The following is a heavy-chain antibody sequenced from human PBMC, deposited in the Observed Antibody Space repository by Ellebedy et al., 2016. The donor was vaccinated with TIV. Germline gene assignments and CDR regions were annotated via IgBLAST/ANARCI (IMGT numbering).Heavy chain of an antibody. V-gene: IGHV5-51*01. Sequence: GESLKISXKGSGYSFTSYWIGWVRQMPGKGLEWMGIIYPGDSDTRYSPSFQGQVTISADKSISTAYLQWSSLKASDTAMYYCASPPMYGKGHAYNWYFDLWGRGTLVTVSS. CDR3: ASPPMYGKGHAYNWYFDL. J-gene: IGHJ2*01. CDR2: IYPGDSDT. CDR1: GYSFTSYW. D-gene: IGHD2-8*01.